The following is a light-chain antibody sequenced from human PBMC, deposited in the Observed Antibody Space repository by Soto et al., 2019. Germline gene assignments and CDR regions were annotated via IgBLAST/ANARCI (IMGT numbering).Light chain of an antibody. CDR2: AAS. CDR3: QQDSSFPHT. Sequence: IQMTQSPSSVSASVGDTVTITCRASQPISSWLAWYQQKPGKAPKLLIYAASSLQSGVPSRFVCSESWTDLSLTISSLQPEDFATYYCQQDSSFPHTFGGGTKVEIE. CDR1: QPISSW. J-gene: IGKJ4*01. V-gene: IGKV1-12*01.